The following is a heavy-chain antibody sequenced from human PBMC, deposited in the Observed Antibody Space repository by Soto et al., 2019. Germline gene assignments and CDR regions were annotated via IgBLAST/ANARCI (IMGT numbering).Heavy chain of an antibody. J-gene: IGHJ6*03. V-gene: IGHV3-74*01. D-gene: IGHD2-2*01. CDR3: AKGGGGYCSSTSCYGYYYYYYMDV. Sequence: LRLSCAASGFTFSSYWMHWVRQAPGKGLVWVSRINSDGSSTSYADSVKGRFTISRDNAKNTLYLQMNSLRAEDTAVYYCAKGGGGYCSSTSCYGYYYYYYMDVWGKGTTVTVSS. CDR1: GFTFSSYW. CDR2: INSDGSST.